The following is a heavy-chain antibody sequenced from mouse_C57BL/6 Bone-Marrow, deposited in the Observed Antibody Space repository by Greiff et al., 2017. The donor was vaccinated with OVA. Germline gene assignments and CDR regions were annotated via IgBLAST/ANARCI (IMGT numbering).Heavy chain of an antibody. D-gene: IGHD3-3*01. CDR2: SRNKANDYTT. Sequence: EVQLVESGGGLVQSGRSLRLSCATSGFTFSDFYMEWVRQAPGKGLEWIAASRNKANDYTTEYSASVKGRFIVSRDTSQSILYLQMNALRAEDTAIYYCARDALGTPHWYFDVWSTGTTVTVSS. V-gene: IGHV7-1*01. CDR1: GFTFSDFY. J-gene: IGHJ1*03. CDR3: ARDALGTPHWYFDV.